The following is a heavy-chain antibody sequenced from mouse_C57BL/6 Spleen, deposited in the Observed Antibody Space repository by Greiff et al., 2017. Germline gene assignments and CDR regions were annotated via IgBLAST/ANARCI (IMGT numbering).Heavy chain of an antibody. J-gene: IGHJ3*01. CDR1: GYTFTSYG. CDR2: IYPRSGNT. D-gene: IGHD2-5*01. V-gene: IGHV1-81*01. CDR3: AYYSNYVGVSWFAY. Sequence: VQLQQSGAELARPGASVKLSCKASGYTFTSYGISWVKQRNGQGLEWIGEIYPRSGNTYYNEKFKGKATLTADKSSSTAYMELRSLTSEDSAVYFCAYYSNYVGVSWFAYWGQGTLVTVSA.